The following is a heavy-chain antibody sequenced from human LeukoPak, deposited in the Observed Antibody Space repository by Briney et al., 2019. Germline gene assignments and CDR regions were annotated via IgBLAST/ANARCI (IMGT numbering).Heavy chain of an antibody. CDR3: ARVQTAYYYDSSGYYPGGYFDY. Sequence: SETLSLTCTVSGGSISSYYWSWIRQPPGKGLEWIGYIYYSGSTNYNPSLKSRVTISVDTSKNQFSLKLSSVTAADTAVYYCARVQTAYYYDSSGYYPGGYFDYWGQGTLVTVSS. J-gene: IGHJ4*02. CDR1: GGSISSYY. V-gene: IGHV4-59*01. D-gene: IGHD3-22*01. CDR2: IYYSGST.